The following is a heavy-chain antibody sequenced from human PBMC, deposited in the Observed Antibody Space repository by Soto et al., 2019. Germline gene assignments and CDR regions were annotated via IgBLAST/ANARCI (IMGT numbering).Heavy chain of an antibody. D-gene: IGHD1-26*01. CDR3: ARAGYSGSLAEYFQH. Sequence: QVQLVQSGAEVKKPGSSVKVSCKASGGTFSSYAISWVRQAPGQGREWMGGIIPIFGPANYAQKFQGRVTITADESTSTAYMELSSLRSEDTAVYYCARAGYSGSLAEYFQHWGQGTLVTVSS. V-gene: IGHV1-69*19. CDR2: IIPIFGPA. J-gene: IGHJ1*01. CDR1: GGTFSSYA.